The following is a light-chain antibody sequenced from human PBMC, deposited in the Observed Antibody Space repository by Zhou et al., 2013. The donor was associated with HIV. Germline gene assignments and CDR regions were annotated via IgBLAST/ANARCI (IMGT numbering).Light chain of an antibody. V-gene: IGKV1-9*01. CDR1: QGISSF. CDR2: SAS. CDR3: QQYSSYPRA. Sequence: DFQLTQSPSFLSASVGDRVTITCRASQGISSFLAWYQQKPGKAPKLLIYSASTLQSGVPSRFSGSGSGTDFSLTISCLQSEDFATYYCQQYSSYPRAFGQGTKLEIK. J-gene: IGKJ2*01.